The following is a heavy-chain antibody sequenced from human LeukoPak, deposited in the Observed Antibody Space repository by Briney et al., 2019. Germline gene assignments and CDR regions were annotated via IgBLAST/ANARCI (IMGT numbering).Heavy chain of an antibody. V-gene: IGHV3-20*04. J-gene: IGHJ4*02. D-gene: IGHD3-16*01. CDR1: GFTFDDYG. CDR3: ARSGEGYYFDY. Sequence: GGSLRLSCAASGFTFDDYGMSWVRQAPGKGLEWVSGINWNGGSTGYAGSVKGRFTISRDNAKNSLYLQMNSLRAEDTALYYCARSGEGYYFDYWGQGTLVTVSS. CDR2: INWNGGST.